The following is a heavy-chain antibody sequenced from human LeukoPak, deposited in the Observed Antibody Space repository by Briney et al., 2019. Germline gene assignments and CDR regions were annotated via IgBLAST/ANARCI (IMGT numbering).Heavy chain of an antibody. J-gene: IGHJ5*02. CDR1: GYTFTGYY. CDR2: INPNSGGT. Sequence: ASVKVSCKASGYTFTGYYMHWVRQAPGQGLEWMGWINPNSGGTNYAQKFQGRVTMTRDTSISTAYMELSRLRSDDTAVYYCARGITGTQTYQNWFDPWGQGTLVTVSS. V-gene: IGHV1-2*02. D-gene: IGHD1-20*01. CDR3: ARGITGTQTYQNWFDP.